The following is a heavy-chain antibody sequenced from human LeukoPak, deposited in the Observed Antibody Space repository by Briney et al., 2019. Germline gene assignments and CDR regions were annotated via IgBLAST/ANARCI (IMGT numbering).Heavy chain of an antibody. CDR1: GFTFSSYA. V-gene: IGHV3-30-3*01. D-gene: IGHD6-19*01. CDR2: ISYDGSNK. Sequence: QTGGSLRLSCAASGFTFSSYAMHWVRQAPGKGLEWVAVISYDGSNKYYADSVKGRFTISRDNSKNTLYLQMNSLRAEDTAVYYCARELGIAVAGTRLPFDYWGQGTLVTVSS. CDR3: ARELGIAVAGTRLPFDY. J-gene: IGHJ4*02.